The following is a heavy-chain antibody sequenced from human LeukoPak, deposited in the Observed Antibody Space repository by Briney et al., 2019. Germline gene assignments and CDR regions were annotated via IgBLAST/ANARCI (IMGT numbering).Heavy chain of an antibody. J-gene: IGHJ4*02. Sequence: PGGSLRLSCAASGFTFSSYAMRWVRQAPGKGLEWVAVISYDGSNKYYADSVKGRFTISRDNSKNTLYLQMNSLRAEDTAVYYCASGTYGDLNGHYDYWGQGTLATVSS. CDR1: GFTFSSYA. V-gene: IGHV3-30-3*01. CDR2: ISYDGSNK. D-gene: IGHD4-17*01. CDR3: ASGTYGDLNGHYDY.